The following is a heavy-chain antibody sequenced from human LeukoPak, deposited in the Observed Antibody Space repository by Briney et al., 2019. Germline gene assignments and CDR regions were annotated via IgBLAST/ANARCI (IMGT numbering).Heavy chain of an antibody. CDR1: GFTFSNYG. D-gene: IGHD2/OR15-2a*01. Sequence: GRSLRLSCEASGFTFSNYGMHWVRQAPGRGLEWVALISYDGGNKYYADSVKGRFTISRDNSKNTLYLQMNSLRAEDSAVYYCAKETYLSLDYWGQGTLVTVSS. CDR2: ISYDGGNK. CDR3: AKETYLSLDY. V-gene: IGHV3-30*18. J-gene: IGHJ4*02.